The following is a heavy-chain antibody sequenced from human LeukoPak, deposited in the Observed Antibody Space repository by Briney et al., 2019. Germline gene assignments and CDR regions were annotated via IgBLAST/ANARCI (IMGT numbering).Heavy chain of an antibody. CDR1: GYTFIDYY. CDR3: ARVKKLMPEFEF. D-gene: IGHD2-2*01. CDR2: INPNSGAT. J-gene: IGHJ4*02. V-gene: IGHV1-2*02. Sequence: ASVKVSCKSSGYTFIDYYIHWVRQAPARGLEWMGWINPNSGATKYAQKFQGRVSMTRDTSINTAYMDLTNLRSDDTAIFYCARVKKLMPEFEFWGQGTLVTVSS.